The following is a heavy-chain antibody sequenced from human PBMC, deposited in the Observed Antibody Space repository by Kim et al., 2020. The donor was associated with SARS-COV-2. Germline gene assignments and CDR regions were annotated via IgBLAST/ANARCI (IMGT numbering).Heavy chain of an antibody. D-gene: IGHD6-19*01. CDR1: GGSISSSSYY. CDR3: ARDRITAVAGKDYYYG. Sequence: SETLSLTCTVSGGSISSSSYYWGWIRQPPGKGLEWIGSIYYSGSTYYNPSLKSRVTISVDTSKNQFSLKLSSVTAADTAVYYCARDRITAVAGKDYYYG. V-gene: IGHV4-39*07. J-gene: IGHJ6*01. CDR2: IYYSGST.